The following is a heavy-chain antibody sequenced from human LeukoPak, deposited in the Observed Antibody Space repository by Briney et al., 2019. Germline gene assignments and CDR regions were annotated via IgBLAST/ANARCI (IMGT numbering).Heavy chain of an antibody. CDR3: ARRIAAADYYYGMDV. CDR2: IYPGDSDT. D-gene: IGHD6-13*01. Sequence: GESLKISCQGSGYSFTDYWIGWVRQMPGKGLEWMGIIYPGDSDTRYSPSFQGQVTISVDKSINTAYLQWSSLKASDTAMYYCARRIAAADYYYGMDVWGQGTTVTVSS. CDR1: GYSFTDYW. J-gene: IGHJ6*02. V-gene: IGHV5-51*01.